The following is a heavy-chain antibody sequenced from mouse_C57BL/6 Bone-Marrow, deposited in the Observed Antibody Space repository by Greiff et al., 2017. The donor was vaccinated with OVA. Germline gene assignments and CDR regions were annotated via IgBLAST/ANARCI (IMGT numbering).Heavy chain of an antibody. J-gene: IGHJ3*01. CDR2: IDPANGNT. D-gene: IGHD2-4*01. CDR3: ASIYYDYGGECAY. V-gene: IGHV14-3*01. CDR1: GFNIKNTY. Sequence: VQLKQSVAELVRPGASVKLSCTASGFNIKNTYMHWVKQRPEQGLEWIGRIDPANGNTKYAPKFQGKATITADTSSNTAYLQLSSLTSEDTAIYYCASIYYDYGGECAYWGKGTLVTVAA.